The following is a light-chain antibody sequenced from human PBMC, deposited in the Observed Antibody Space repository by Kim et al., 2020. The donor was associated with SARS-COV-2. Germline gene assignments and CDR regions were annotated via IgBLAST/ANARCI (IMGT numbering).Light chain of an antibody. V-gene: IGKV4-1*01. Sequence: DIVMTQSPDSLAVSLGERATINCKSSQSVLYSPNNKNYLAWYQQKPRQPPKLLIYWASARESGVPDRFSASGSETDFTLTISSLQAEDVAVYYCHQYASPPWTFGQGTKVDIK. J-gene: IGKJ1*01. CDR3: HQYASPPWT. CDR2: WAS. CDR1: QSVLYSPNNKNY.